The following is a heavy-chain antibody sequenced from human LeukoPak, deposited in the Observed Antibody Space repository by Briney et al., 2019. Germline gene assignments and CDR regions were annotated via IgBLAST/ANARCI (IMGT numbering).Heavy chain of an antibody. CDR2: IYSGGTI. CDR3: ARDYMGSGYNRRAFDI. Sequence: GGSLRLSCAASGFPVSDNYMNWVRQAPGKGLEWVSAIYSGGTIDYADSVKGRFTISRDISKNTVSLQMNSLRAEDTAIYYCARDYMGSGYNRRAFDIWGQGTVVTVSS. J-gene: IGHJ3*02. CDR1: GFPVSDNY. D-gene: IGHD3-10*01. V-gene: IGHV3-53*01.